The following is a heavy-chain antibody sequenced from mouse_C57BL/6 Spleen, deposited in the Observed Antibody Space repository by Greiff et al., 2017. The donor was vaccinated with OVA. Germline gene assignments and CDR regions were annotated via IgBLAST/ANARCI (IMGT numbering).Heavy chain of an antibody. CDR1: GYTFTNYW. CDR3: ARGVTTSPYYFDY. J-gene: IGHJ2*01. Sequence: QVQLKQSGAELVRPGTSVKMSCKASGYTFTNYWIGWAKQRPGHGLEWIGDIYPGGGYTNYNEKFKGKATLTADKSSSTAYMQFSSLTSEDSAIYYCARGVTTSPYYFDYWGKGTTLTVSS. D-gene: IGHD2-3*01. V-gene: IGHV1-63*01. CDR2: IYPGGGYT.